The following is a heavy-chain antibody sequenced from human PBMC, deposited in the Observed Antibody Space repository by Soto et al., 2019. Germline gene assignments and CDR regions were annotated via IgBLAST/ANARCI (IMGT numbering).Heavy chain of an antibody. J-gene: IGHJ4*02. V-gene: IGHV4-34*01. CDR2: INHSGFT. Sequence: SETLSLTCDVSGGSFTGYDWSWIRQPPGKGLEWIGEINHSGFTNYNPSLTGRVTISLDTSKSQFSLKLSSLTAADTAFYFCARGHGRFAHWGQGTLVTVSS. CDR1: GGSFTGYD. CDR3: ARGHGRFAH.